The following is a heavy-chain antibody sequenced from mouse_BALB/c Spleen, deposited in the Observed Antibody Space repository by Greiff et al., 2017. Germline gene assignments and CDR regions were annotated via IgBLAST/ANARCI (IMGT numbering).Heavy chain of an antibody. CDR2: ISSGGGST. V-gene: IGHV5-12-1*01. CDR1: GFAFSSYD. Sequence: EVMLVESGGGLVKPGGSLKLSCAASGFAFSSYDMSWVRQTPEKRLEWVAYISSGGGSTYYPDTVKGRFTISRDNAKNTLYLQMSSLKSEDTAMYYCARPQYWGQGTLVTVSA. J-gene: IGHJ3*01. CDR3: ARPQY.